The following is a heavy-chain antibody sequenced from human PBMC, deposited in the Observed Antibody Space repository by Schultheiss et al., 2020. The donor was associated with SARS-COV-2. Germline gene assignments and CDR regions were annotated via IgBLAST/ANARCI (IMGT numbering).Heavy chain of an antibody. CDR2: IYTSGST. J-gene: IGHJ6*02. CDR1: GGSISSYY. Sequence: SQTLSLTCTVSGGSISSYYWSWIRQPAGKGLEWIGRIYTSGSTNYNPSLKSRVTMSVDTSKNQFSLKLSSVTAADTAVYYCARGPHYSGSYYGMDVWGQGTTVTVSS. CDR3: ARGPHYSGSYYGMDV. D-gene: IGHD1-26*01. V-gene: IGHV4-4*07.